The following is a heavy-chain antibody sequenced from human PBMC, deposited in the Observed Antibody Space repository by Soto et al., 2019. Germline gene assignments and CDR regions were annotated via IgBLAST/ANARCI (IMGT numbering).Heavy chain of an antibody. CDR3: ARDPIAVATRTDY. D-gene: IGHD6-19*01. Sequence: GGSLRLSCAASGFTFSDYYMSWIRQAPGKGLEWVSYISSSGSTIYYADSVKGRFTISRDNAKNSLYLQMNSLRAEDTAVYYCARDPIAVATRTDYWGQGTLVTVSS. CDR2: ISSSGSTI. CDR1: GFTFSDYY. J-gene: IGHJ4*02. V-gene: IGHV3-11*01.